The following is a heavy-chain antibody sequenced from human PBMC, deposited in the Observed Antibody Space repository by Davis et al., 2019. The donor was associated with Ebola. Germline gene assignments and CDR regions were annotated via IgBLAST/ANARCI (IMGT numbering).Heavy chain of an antibody. CDR1: GFTFSSYA. V-gene: IGHV3-23*01. Sequence: PGGSLRLSCAASGFTFSSYAMSWVRQAPGKGLEWVSAISGSGGSTYYADSVKGRFTISRDNSKNTLYLQMNSLRAEDTAVYYCAKADALIVVVPAATIDYWGQGTLVTVSS. J-gene: IGHJ4*02. CDR2: ISGSGGST. D-gene: IGHD2-2*01. CDR3: AKADALIVVVPAATIDY.